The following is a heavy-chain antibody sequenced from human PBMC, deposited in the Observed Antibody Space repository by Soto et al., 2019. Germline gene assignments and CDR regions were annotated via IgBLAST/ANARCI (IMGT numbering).Heavy chain of an antibody. Sequence: QVQLVQSGAEVKMPGASVKVSCKASGYTFTSFDINWVRQVTGQGLEWMGWMNPNSGNTGCAQKFQARLTMTRNTPISAAYMELSSLRSEATAVYYCAIRHDGRQSTMDVWGQGTTVTVSS. CDR2: MNPNSGNT. D-gene: IGHD1-1*01. J-gene: IGHJ6*02. V-gene: IGHV1-8*01. CDR1: GYTFTSFD. CDR3: AIRHDGRQSTMDV.